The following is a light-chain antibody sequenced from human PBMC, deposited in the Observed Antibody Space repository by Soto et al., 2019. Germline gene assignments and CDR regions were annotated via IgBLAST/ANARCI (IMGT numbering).Light chain of an antibody. V-gene: IGLV2-8*01. Sequence: QPVLTQPPSASGSPGQSVTISCTGTSSDVGGYNYVSWYQQHPGKAPKLMIYEVSKRPSGVPDRFSGSKSGNTASLTVSGLQAEDEADYYCSSYAGSPSYVFGTGTKVTVL. J-gene: IGLJ1*01. CDR3: SSYAGSPSYV. CDR2: EVS. CDR1: SSDVGGYNY.